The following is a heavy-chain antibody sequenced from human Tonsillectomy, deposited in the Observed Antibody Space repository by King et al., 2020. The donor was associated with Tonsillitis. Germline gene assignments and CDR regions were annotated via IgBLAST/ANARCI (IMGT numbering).Heavy chain of an antibody. CDR2: MRGAGART. CDR1: GFTFSTYA. CDR3: AKCPYDFWSGGLYYAMDV. Sequence: VQLVESGGGLVQPGGSLRLSFAASGFTFSTYAMTWVRQAPGKVLEWVSVMRGAGARTYHPDSVKGRFTSSRDNSKNTLYLQMNSLRAEDTAVYYCAKCPYDFWSGGLYYAMDVWGQGTTVTVSS. V-gene: IGHV3-23*04. D-gene: IGHD3-3*01. J-gene: IGHJ6*02.